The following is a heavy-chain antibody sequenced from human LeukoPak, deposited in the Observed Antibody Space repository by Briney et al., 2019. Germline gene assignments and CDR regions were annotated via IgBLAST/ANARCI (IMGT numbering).Heavy chain of an antibody. D-gene: IGHD6-6*01. Sequence: GGSLRLSCAASGFIFSNYWMTWVRQAPGKGLEWVANIKEDGSEKYYVDSVKGRFTMSRDNAKNSLYLQMNSLRAEDTAFYYCARGSSLAYWGQGTLVTVSS. V-gene: IGHV3-7*01. J-gene: IGHJ4*02. CDR3: ARGSSLAY. CDR1: GFIFSNYW. CDR2: IKEDGSEK.